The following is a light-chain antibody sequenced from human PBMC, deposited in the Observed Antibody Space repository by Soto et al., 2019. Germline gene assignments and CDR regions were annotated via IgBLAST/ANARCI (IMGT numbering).Light chain of an antibody. CDR1: SSDVGDYNY. CDR2: DVS. Sequence: QSVLTQPASVSGSPGQSITISCTGTSSDVGDYNYVSWYQQHPGKAPKLMIVDVSNRPSGVSNRFSGSKSGNTASLTIAGLQAEDEADYSCSSYTSSSTRVFGTGTKLTVL. CDR3: SSYTSSSTRV. V-gene: IGLV2-14*01. J-gene: IGLJ1*01.